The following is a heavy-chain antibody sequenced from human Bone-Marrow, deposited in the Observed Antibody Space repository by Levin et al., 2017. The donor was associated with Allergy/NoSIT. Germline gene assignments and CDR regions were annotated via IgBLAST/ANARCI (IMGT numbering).Heavy chain of an antibody. CDR1: GFSLKPNGVG. CDR2: IYWNDDE. Sequence: SGPTLVKPTQTLTLTCTFSGFSLKPNGVGVGWIRQPPGKALEWLTLIYWNDDERYSPSLKSRLRVTKDTTKNQVVLTMTNMDPVDTATYYCARVYDSVGYYEYYFDFWGQGTLVSVSS. J-gene: IGHJ4*02. D-gene: IGHD3-22*01. CDR3: ARVYDSVGYYEYYFDF. V-gene: IGHV2-5*01.